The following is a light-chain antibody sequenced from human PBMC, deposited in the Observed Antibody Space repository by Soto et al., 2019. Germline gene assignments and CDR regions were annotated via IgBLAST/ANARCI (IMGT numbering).Light chain of an antibody. Sequence: ETVLTQSPATLSSSPGETATLSCRASQSVSSDLAWYHQKPGQAPRLLIYGASTRATGIPARFSGSGSGTEFTLTISSLQSEDFAVYYCQQYNNWPWTFGQGTKVDIK. J-gene: IGKJ1*01. CDR3: QQYNNWPWT. CDR2: GAS. CDR1: QSVSSD. V-gene: IGKV3-15*01.